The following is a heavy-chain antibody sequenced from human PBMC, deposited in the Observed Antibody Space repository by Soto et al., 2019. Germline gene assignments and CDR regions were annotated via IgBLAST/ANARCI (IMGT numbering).Heavy chain of an antibody. CDR3: AREQNGGYSYGYYYYYGMDV. CDR2: IYYSGST. V-gene: IGHV4-59*01. Sequence: SETLSLTCTVSGGSISSYYWSWIRQPPGKGLEWIGYIYYSGSTNYNPSLKSRVTISVDTSKNQFSLKLSSVTAADTAVYYFAREQNGGYSYGYYYYYGMDVWGQGTTVTVSS. J-gene: IGHJ6*02. CDR1: GGSISSYY. D-gene: IGHD5-18*01.